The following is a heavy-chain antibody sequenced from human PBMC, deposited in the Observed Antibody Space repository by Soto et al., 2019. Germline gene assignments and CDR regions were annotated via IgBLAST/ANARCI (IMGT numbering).Heavy chain of an antibody. CDR2: IIPIFGTA. CDR1: GATFSSYA. V-gene: IGHV1-69*13. D-gene: IGHD2-21*01. Sequence: SVKVSCRASGATFSSYAISWVRQAPGQGLEWMGGIIPIFGTANYAQKFQGRVTITADESTSTAYMELSSLRSEDTAVYYCAREGGDSYYYYGMDVWGQGTTVTVSS. J-gene: IGHJ6*02. CDR3: AREGGDSYYYYGMDV.